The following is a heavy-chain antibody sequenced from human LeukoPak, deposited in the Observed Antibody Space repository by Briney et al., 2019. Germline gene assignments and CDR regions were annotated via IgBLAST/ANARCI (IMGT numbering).Heavy chain of an antibody. J-gene: IGHJ3*01. CDR2: IMRTADVT. D-gene: IGHD3/OR15-3a*01. Sequence: GGSLRLSCAASGFTFTSYTMNWVRQAPGRGLEWISYIMRTADVTSYADSVEGRLTISRDDAKNSLYLQMNSLRAEDTAVYYCVRDWTYAFDLWGQRTMVTVSS. CDR1: GFTFTSYT. V-gene: IGHV3-48*01. CDR3: VRDWTYAFDL.